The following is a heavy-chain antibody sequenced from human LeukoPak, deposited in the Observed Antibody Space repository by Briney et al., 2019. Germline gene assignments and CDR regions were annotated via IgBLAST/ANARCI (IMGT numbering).Heavy chain of an antibody. Sequence: GESLKISCKGSGYSFTSYWIGWVRQMPGKGLEWMGIIYPGDSDTRYSPSFQGQDTISADKSISTAYLQWSSLKASDTAMYYCARQGDILTGYYYDDYWGQGTLVTVSS. V-gene: IGHV5-51*01. J-gene: IGHJ4*02. CDR2: IYPGDSDT. CDR3: ARQGDILTGYYYDDY. D-gene: IGHD3-9*01. CDR1: GYSFTSYW.